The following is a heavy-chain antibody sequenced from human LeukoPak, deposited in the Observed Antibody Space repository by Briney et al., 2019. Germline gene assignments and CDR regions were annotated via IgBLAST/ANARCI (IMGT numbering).Heavy chain of an antibody. Sequence: GGSLRLSCAASGFTLSSYSMSWVRQAPGKGLEWVSYISSSSSTIYYADSVKGRFTISRDNAKNSLYLQMNSLRAEDTAVYYCARRGDYAGGLGYYGMDVWGQGTTVTVSS. CDR2: ISSSSSTI. CDR3: ARRGDYAGGLGYYGMDV. D-gene: IGHD4-17*01. V-gene: IGHV3-48*01. J-gene: IGHJ6*02. CDR1: GFTLSSYS.